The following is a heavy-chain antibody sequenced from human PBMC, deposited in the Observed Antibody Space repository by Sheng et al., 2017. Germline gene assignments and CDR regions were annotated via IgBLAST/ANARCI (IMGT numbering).Heavy chain of an antibody. V-gene: IGHV1-69*05. J-gene: IGHJ5*02. CDR1: GGTFSSYA. CDR2: IIPIFGTA. Sequence: QVQLVQSGAEVKKPGSSVKVSCKASGGTFSSYAISWVRQAPGQGLEWMGGIIPIFGTANYAQKFQGRVTITTDESTSTAYMELSSLRSEDTAVYYCARDREYYYGSGSYCWFDPWGRGNPSVTVSS. CDR3: ARDREYYYGSGSYCWFDP. D-gene: IGHD3-10*01.